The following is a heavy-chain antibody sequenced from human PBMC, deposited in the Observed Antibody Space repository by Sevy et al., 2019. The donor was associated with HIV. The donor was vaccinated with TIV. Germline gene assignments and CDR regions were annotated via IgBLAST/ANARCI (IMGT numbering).Heavy chain of an antibody. J-gene: IGHJ4*02. V-gene: IGHV4-59*01. CDR2: IYYSGST. D-gene: IGHD3-10*01. Sequence: SETLYLTCTVSGGSISSYYWSWIRQPPGKGLEWIGYIYYSGSTNYNPSLKSRVTISVDTSKNQFSLKLSSVTAADTALYYCARVPFYASGTYFDYWGQGTLVTVSS. CDR3: ARVPFYASGTYFDY. CDR1: GGSISSYY.